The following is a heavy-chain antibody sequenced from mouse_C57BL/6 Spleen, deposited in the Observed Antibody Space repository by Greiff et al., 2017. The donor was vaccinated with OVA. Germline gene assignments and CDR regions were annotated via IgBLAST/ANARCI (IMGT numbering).Heavy chain of an antibody. CDR2: IHPNSGST. D-gene: IGHD2-5*01. CDR1: GYTFTSYW. Sequence: QVQLKESGAELVKPGASVKLSCKASGYTFTSYWMHWVKQRPGQGLEWIGMIHPNSGSTNYNEKFKSKATLTVDKSSSTAYMQLSSLTSEDSAVYYCTYYSNYVAYWGQGTLVTVSA. V-gene: IGHV1-64*01. CDR3: TYYSNYVAY. J-gene: IGHJ3*01.